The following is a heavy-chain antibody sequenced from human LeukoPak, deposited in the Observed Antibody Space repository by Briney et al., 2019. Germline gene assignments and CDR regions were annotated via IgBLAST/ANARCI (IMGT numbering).Heavy chain of an antibody. CDR1: GLALSSYW. Sequence: GSLSLSRAPSGLALSSYWMHSVRQAPSKGLVWVSRINTDGSSTSYADSVMGLFTISRENAKNPLYLQMNTLGVEDTAMYYCTRGFDISDYWGQGTVVTVSS. CDR2: INTDGSST. D-gene: IGHD3-3*02. CDR3: TRGFDISDY. J-gene: IGHJ4*02. V-gene: IGHV3-74*01.